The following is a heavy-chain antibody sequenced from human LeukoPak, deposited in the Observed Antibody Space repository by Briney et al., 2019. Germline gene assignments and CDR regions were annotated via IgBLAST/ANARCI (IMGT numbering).Heavy chain of an antibody. V-gene: IGHV4-31*03. J-gene: IGHJ4*02. CDR2: IYHSGST. CDR1: GGSINSNNSY. CDR3: ARGTYSTTWLGVVYFDY. Sequence: SETPSLTCTVSGGSINSNNSYWTWVRQHPGKGLEWLGYIYHSGSTYYNPSLKSRFTMSVDTSKNQFSLKLNTVTAADTAVYYCARGTYSTTWLGVVYFDYWGQGTLVTVSS. D-gene: IGHD6-13*01.